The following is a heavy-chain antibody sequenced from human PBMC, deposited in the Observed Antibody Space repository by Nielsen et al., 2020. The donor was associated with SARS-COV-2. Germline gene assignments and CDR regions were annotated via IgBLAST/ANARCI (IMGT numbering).Heavy chain of an antibody. V-gene: IGHV1-18*04. CDR3: ASSAPPSGFNWFDP. J-gene: IGHJ5*02. CDR1: GYTFTKYG. CDR2: ISGNSDSA. Sequence: ASVKVSCKASGYTFTKYGISRVRQAPGQGLEWMGWISGNSDSAKYVKKFLGRVIMTTDTSTSTAYLEVRSLRSDDTAVYYRASSAPPSGFNWFDPWGQGTLVTVSS. D-gene: IGHD3-22*01.